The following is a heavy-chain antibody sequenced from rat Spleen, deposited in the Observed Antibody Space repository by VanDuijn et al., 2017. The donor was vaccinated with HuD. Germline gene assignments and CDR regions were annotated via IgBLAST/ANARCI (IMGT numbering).Heavy chain of an antibody. Sequence: VQLQESGPGLVQPSQTLSLTCTVSGFSLSSYGVIWVRQPPGKGLEWRGVIWGNGNTNYNSALKSRLSISRDTSKSQVFLKMNNLQTEDTAMYFCARFWMMEMEGFGYWGQGVMVTVSS. CDR3: ARFWMMEMEGFGY. CDR2: IWGNGNT. V-gene: IGHV2S61*01. CDR1: GFSLSSYG. D-gene: IGHD1-12*02. J-gene: IGHJ2*01.